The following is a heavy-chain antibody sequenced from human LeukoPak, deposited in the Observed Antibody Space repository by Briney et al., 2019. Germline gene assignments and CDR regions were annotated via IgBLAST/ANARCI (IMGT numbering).Heavy chain of an antibody. CDR3: ARGPPSGIAAAGTLNWFDP. J-gene: IGHJ5*02. CDR2: ISSSSSYI. CDR1: GFTFSSYS. D-gene: IGHD6-13*01. Sequence: GGSLRLSCAASGFTFSSYSMNWVRQAPGKGLEWVSSISSSSSYIYYADSVKGRFTISRDNAKNPLYLQMNSLRAEDTAVYYCARGPPSGIAAAGTLNWFDPWGQGTLVTVSS. V-gene: IGHV3-21*01.